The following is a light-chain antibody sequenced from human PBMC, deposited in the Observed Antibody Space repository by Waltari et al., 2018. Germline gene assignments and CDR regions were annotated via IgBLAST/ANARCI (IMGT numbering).Light chain of an antibody. V-gene: IGKV3-20*01. CDR1: QSVSRA. CDR3: QHYVSLPVT. Sequence: EIVLTQSPGTLSLSPGERATLSCRASQSVSRALYGYQQNPGQAPRLLIYGAANRATGIPDRFSGSGSGTDFSLIISRLEPEDFAVYYCQHYVSLPVTFGQGTKVEIK. CDR2: GAA. J-gene: IGKJ1*01.